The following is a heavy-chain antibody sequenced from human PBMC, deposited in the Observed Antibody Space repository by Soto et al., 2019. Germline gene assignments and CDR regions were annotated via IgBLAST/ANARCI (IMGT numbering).Heavy chain of an antibody. CDR2: IRSQGDGGTA. J-gene: IGHJ4*02. Sequence: QLVESGGGFVKPGMYLRLTCAASGFTFNTVWMTWVRQAPGKGLERVGLIRSQGDGGTADYAPPVRGRFTISRDDSQNMVFLHMDNLQPDDTGVYYCITAPLRWGRGTLVTVSS. CDR1: GFTFNTVW. V-gene: IGHV3-15*01. CDR3: ITAPLR.